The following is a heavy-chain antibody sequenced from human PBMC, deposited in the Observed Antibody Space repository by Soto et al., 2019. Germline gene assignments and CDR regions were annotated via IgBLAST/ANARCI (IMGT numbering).Heavy chain of an antibody. D-gene: IGHD2-2*01. Sequence: SVKVSCKASGGTFSSYTISWVRQAPGQGLEWMGRIIPILGIANYAQKFQGRVTITADKSTSTAYMELSSLRSEDTAVYYCARALGNCSSTSCINWFDPWGQGTLVTVSS. CDR2: IIPILGIA. CDR1: GGTFSSYT. V-gene: IGHV1-69*02. CDR3: ARALGNCSSTSCINWFDP. J-gene: IGHJ5*02.